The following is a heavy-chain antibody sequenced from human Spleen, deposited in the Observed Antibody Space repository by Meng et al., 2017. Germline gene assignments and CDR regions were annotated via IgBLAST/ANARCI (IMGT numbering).Heavy chain of an antibody. D-gene: IGHD3-9*01. CDR3: ARVGGPHYNILTGYSIQNPVDY. CDR1: GYTFSGYY. J-gene: IGHJ4*02. Sequence: ASVKVSCKASGYTFSGYYVHWVRQAPGQGLEWMGRIHPNSGGTNAAQKFQGRVTMTRDTSIGTAYMELSRLTSDDTAVYYCARVGGPHYNILTGYSIQNPVDYWGQGKLVNGAS. V-gene: IGHV1-2*06. CDR2: IHPNSGGT.